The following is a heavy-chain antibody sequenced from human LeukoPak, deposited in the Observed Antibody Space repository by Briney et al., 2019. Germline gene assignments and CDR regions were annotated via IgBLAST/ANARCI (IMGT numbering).Heavy chain of an antibody. V-gene: IGHV1-8*01. Sequence: ASVKVSCKASGYTFTSYDINWVRQATGQGLEWMGWMNPNSGNTGYAQKFQGRVTMTRNTSISTAYMELSSLRSEDTAVYYCARVRYYGSGGYSIPYYYYYYYMDVWGKGTTVTVSS. D-gene: IGHD3-10*01. CDR1: GYTFTSYD. J-gene: IGHJ6*03. CDR3: ARVRYYGSGGYSIPYYYYYYYMDV. CDR2: MNPNSGNT.